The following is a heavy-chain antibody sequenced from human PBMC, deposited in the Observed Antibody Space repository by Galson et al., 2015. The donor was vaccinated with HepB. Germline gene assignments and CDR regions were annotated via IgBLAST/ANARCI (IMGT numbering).Heavy chain of an antibody. Sequence: TLSLTCAVSGGSISSSNWWSWVRQPPGKGLEWIGEIYHSGSTNYNPSLKSRVTISVDKSKNQFSLKLSSVTAADTAVYYCARVGAVAGFASEYYFDYWGQGTLVTVSS. CDR1: GGSISSSNW. CDR2: IYHSGST. D-gene: IGHD6-19*01. J-gene: IGHJ4*02. V-gene: IGHV4-4*02. CDR3: ARVGAVAGFASEYYFDY.